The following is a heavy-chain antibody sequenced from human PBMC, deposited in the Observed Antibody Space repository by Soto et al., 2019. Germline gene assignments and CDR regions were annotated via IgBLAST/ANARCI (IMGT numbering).Heavy chain of an antibody. Sequence: LRLSCAASGFTVSSNYMSWVRQAPGKGLEWVSVIYSDGSTYYADSVKGRFTISRDNSKNTLYLQMNSLRAEDTAVYYCARDLGYYDSSGYFDYWGQGTLVTAPQ. CDR1: GFTVSSNY. D-gene: IGHD3-22*01. CDR3: ARDLGYYDSSGYFDY. J-gene: IGHJ4*02. V-gene: IGHV3-53*01. CDR2: IYSDGST.